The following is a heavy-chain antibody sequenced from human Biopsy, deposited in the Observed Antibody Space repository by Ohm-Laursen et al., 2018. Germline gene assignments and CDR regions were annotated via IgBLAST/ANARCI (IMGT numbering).Heavy chain of an antibody. CDR1: GFAFTLYE. Sequence: SLRLSCTASGFAFTLYEMNWVRQAPGKGMEWISYIYGGGSPVSYADSVKGRFTTSRDNAQNSLYLHMNSLRAEDTAVYYCARLNSGTYDASDLWGQGTMVIVSS. J-gene: IGHJ3*01. V-gene: IGHV3-48*03. D-gene: IGHD1-26*01. CDR3: ARLNSGTYDASDL. CDR2: IYGGGSPV.